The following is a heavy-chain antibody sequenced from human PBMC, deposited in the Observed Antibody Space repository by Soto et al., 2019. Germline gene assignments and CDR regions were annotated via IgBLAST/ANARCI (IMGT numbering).Heavy chain of an antibody. CDR3: ATPPDRVADYYSSGMDA. D-gene: IGHD3-3*01. CDR1: GGTFSSYA. J-gene: IGHJ6*04. CDR2: IIPIFGTA. V-gene: IGHV1-69*13. Sequence: GASVKVSCKASGGTFSSYAISWVRQAPGQGLEWMGGIIPIFGTANYAQKFQGRVTITADESTSTAYMELSSLRSEDTAVYYCATPPDRVADYYSSGMDAGGEGTRVTAPS.